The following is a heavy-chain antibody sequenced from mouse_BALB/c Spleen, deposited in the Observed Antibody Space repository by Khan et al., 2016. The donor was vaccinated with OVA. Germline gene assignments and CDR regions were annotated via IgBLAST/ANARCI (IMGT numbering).Heavy chain of an antibody. Sequence: EVKLEVSGPGLVKPSQSLSLTCTVTGYSITSDYAWNWIRQFPGNKLEWMGYISYSGRTSYNPSLKSRISVTRDTSKNQFFLQLNSVTTEDTATYYCAMGGTYWGQGTLVTVSA. J-gene: IGHJ3*01. CDR1: GYSITSDYA. CDR3: AMGGTY. V-gene: IGHV3-2*02. CDR2: ISYSGRT. D-gene: IGHD2-14*01.